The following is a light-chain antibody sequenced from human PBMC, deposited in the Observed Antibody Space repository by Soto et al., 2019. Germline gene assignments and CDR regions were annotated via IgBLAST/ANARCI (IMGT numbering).Light chain of an antibody. CDR2: EVS. CDR3: SSYTSSSTPLYV. CDR1: SSDVGGYNY. V-gene: IGLV2-14*01. Sequence: QSALTQPASVSGSRGQSITISWTGTSSDVGGYNYVSWYQQHPGKAPKLMIYEVSNRPSGVSNRFSGSKSGNTASLTISGLRAEDEADYYCSSYTSSSTPLYVFGTGTKVTVL. J-gene: IGLJ1*01.